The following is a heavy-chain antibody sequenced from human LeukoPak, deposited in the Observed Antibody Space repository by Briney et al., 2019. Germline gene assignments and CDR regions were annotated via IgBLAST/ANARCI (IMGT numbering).Heavy chain of an antibody. CDR3: ARGPSDEYSSFYFDY. J-gene: IGHJ4*02. D-gene: IGHD6-6*01. CDR2: IYHSGST. V-gene: IGHV4-38-2*01. CDR1: GGSFGGYY. Sequence: SETLSPTCAVYGGSFGGYYWGWIRQPPGKGLEWIGSIYHSGSTYYNPSLKSRVTISVDTSKNQFSLKLSSVTAADTAVYYCARGPSDEYSSFYFDYWGQGTLVTVSS.